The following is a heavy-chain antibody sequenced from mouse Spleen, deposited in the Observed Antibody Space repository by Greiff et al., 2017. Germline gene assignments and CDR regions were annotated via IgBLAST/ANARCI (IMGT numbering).Heavy chain of an antibody. CDR3: ARHDYEGAWFAY. Sequence: QVQLQQSGAELARPGASVKLSCKASGYTFTSYGISWVKQRTGQGLEWIGEIYPRSGNTYYNEKFKGKATLTADKSSSTAYMELRSLTSEDSAVYFCARHDYEGAWFAYWGQGTLVTVSA. CDR2: IYPRSGNT. J-gene: IGHJ3*01. CDR1: GYTFTSYG. D-gene: IGHD2-4*01. V-gene: IGHV1-81*01.